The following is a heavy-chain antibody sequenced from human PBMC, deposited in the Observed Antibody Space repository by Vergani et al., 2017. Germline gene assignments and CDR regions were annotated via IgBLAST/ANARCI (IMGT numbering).Heavy chain of an antibody. D-gene: IGHD2-2*01. J-gene: IGHJ5*02. CDR1: GYSISSGYY. CDR2: IYHSGST. V-gene: IGHV4-38-2*01. CDR3: ARHRGGCSSTSCSRFDP. Sequence: QVQLQESGPGLVKPSETLSLTCAVSGYSISSGYYWGWIRQPPGKGLEWLGSIYHSGSTYYNPSLKSRVTISVDTSKNQFSLKLSSVTAANPAVYYCARHRGGCSSTSCSRFDPWGQGTLVTVSS.